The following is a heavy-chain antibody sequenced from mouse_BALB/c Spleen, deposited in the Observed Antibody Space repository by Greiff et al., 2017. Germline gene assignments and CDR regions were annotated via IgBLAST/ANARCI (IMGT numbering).Heavy chain of an antibody. Sequence: QVQLQHSGPELVRPGVSVKISCKGSGYTFTDYAMHWVKQSHAKSLEWIGVISTYYGNTNYNQKFKGKATMTVDKSSSTAYMELARLTSEDSAIYYCARGLSLYYFDYWGQGTTLTVSS. CDR2: ISTYYGNT. V-gene: IGHV1-67*01. J-gene: IGHJ2*01. CDR3: ARGLSLYYFDY. CDR1: GYTFTDYA. D-gene: IGHD6-5*01.